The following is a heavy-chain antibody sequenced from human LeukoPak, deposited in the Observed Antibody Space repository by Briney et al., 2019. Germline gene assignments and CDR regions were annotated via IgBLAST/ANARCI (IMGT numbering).Heavy chain of an antibody. D-gene: IGHD3-10*01. J-gene: IGHJ4*02. CDR2: VSTRGST. CDR3: ARDPNPYGSGAFDY. V-gene: IGHV4-61*02. CDR1: GGSISSGNNY. Sequence: SETLSLTCTVSGGSISSGNNYWNWLRQPAGKGLEWIGRVSTRGSTNYNPSLKSRVNISIDTSKNQFSLKLSSVTAADTAVYYCARDPNPYGSGAFDYWGQGTLVIVSA.